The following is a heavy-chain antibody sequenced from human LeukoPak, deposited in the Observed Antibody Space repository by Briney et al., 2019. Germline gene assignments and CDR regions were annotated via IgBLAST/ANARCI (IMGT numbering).Heavy chain of an antibody. CDR2: IYSGGST. CDR3: AGGSYCSGGSCYSVYFQH. CDR1: GFTVSSNY. J-gene: IGHJ1*01. V-gene: IGHV3-53*01. D-gene: IGHD2-15*01. Sequence: GESLRLSCAASGFTVSSNYMSWVRQAPGKGLEWVSVIYSGGSTYYADSVKGRFTISRDNSKNTLYLQMNSLRAEDTAVYYCAGGSYCSGGSCYSVYFQHWGQGTLVTVSS.